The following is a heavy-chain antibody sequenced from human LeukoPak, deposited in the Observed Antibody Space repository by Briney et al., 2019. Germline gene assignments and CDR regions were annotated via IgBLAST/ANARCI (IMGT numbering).Heavy chain of an antibody. CDR3: ARGPYYYGSGSYRILYYFDY. CDR1: GGSISSTSYY. V-gene: IGHV4-39*07. J-gene: IGHJ4*02. CDR2: INHSGST. Sequence: KPSETLSLTCTVSGGSISSTSYYWVWIRQPPGKGLEWIGEINHSGSTNYSPSLKSRVTISVDTSKNQFSLKLSSVTTADTAVYYCARGPYYYGSGSYRILYYFDYWGQGTLVTVSS. D-gene: IGHD3-10*01.